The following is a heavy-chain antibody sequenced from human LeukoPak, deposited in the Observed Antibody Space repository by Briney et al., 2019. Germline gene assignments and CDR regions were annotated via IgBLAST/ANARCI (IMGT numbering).Heavy chain of an antibody. D-gene: IGHD3-9*01. Sequence: ASVKVSCKASDYTSTSYGISWVRQAPGQGLEWMGWISAYNGNTKYAQKLQGRVTMTTDTSTSTAYMELRSLRSDDTAVYYCARMAQGRYFDWSNWFDPWGQGTLVTVSS. CDR3: ARMAQGRYFDWSNWFDP. CDR1: DYTSTSYG. V-gene: IGHV1-18*04. CDR2: ISAYNGNT. J-gene: IGHJ5*02.